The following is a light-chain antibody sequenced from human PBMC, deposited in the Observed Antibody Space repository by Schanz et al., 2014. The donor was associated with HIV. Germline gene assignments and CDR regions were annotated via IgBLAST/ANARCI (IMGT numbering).Light chain of an antibody. CDR1: SSDVGGYNY. J-gene: IGLJ3*02. CDR2: DVS. V-gene: IGLV2-14*03. Sequence: QSVLTQPPSASGSPGQSVTISCTGTSSDVGGYNYVSWYQQHPDKAPKLMIYDVSNRPSGVSNRFSGSKSGNTASLTISGLQAEDEADYYCSSYTSSSTWVFGGGTKLTVL. CDR3: SSYTSSSTWV.